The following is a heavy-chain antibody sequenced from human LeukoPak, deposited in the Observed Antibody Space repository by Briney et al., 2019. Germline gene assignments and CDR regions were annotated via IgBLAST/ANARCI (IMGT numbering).Heavy chain of an antibody. V-gene: IGHV4-59*08. Sequence: SETLSLTCTVSGGSISSYYWSWIRQPPGKGLEWIGYIYYCGSTNYNPSLKSRVTISVDTSKNQFSLKLSSATAADTAVYYCARYSGSSLGFDYWGQGTLVTVSS. CDR3: ARYSGSSLGFDY. J-gene: IGHJ4*02. D-gene: IGHD1-26*01. CDR1: GGSISSYY. CDR2: IYYCGST.